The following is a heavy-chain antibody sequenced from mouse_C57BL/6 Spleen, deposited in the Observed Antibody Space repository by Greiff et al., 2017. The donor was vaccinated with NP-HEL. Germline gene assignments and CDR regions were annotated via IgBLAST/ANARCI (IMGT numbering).Heavy chain of an antibody. V-gene: IGHV1-62-2*01. J-gene: IGHJ2*01. CDR3: ARREIYYGYDRAYYFDY. CDR1: GYTFTEYT. Sequence: QVQLKQSGAELVKPGASVKLSCKASGYTFTEYTIHWVKQRSGQGLEWIGWFYPGSGSIKYNEKFKDKATLTADKSSSTVYMELSRLTSEDSAVYCCARREIYYGYDRAYYFDYWGQGTTLTVSS. D-gene: IGHD2-2*01. CDR2: FYPGSGSI.